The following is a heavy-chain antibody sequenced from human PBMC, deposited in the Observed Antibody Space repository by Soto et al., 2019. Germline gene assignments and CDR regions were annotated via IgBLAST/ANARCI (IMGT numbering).Heavy chain of an antibody. V-gene: IGHV3-33*01. D-gene: IGHD3-22*01. J-gene: IGHJ4*02. CDR3: ARDHIYDSSGLTDY. CDR1: GFTFSNHG. Sequence: LRLSCAAAGFTFSNHGMHWVRQAPGKGLEWVAVVWYDGKSKYYADSVKGRFTISRDNSKNTLYLEMNSLRAEDSAVYYCARDHIYDSSGLTDYWGPGTLVTVSS. CDR2: VWYDGKSK.